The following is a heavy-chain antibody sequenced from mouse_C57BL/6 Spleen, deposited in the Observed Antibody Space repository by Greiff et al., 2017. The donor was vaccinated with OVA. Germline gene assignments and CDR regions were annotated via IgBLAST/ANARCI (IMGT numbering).Heavy chain of an antibody. J-gene: IGHJ2*01. CDR2: LSYDGSN. D-gene: IGHD2-4*01. Sequence: EVKLVESGPGLVKPSQSLSLTCSVTGYSITSGYYWNWIRQFPGNKLEWMGYLSYDGSNNYNPSLKNRISLTRDTSKNQFVLKLNSVTTEDTATNYCAREVYDCDGEGYWGQGTTLTVSS. V-gene: IGHV3-6*01. CDR3: AREVYDCDGEGY. CDR1: GYSITSGYY.